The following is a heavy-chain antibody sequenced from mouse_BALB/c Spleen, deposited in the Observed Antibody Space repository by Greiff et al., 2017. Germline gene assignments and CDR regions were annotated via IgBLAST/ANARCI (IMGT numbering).Heavy chain of an antibody. CDR3: ARNYYGSSYVFFDY. Sequence: EVKLMESGPELVKPGASVKMSCKASGYTFTSYVMHWVKQKPGQGLEWIGYINPYNDGTKYNEKFKGKATLTSDKSSSTAYMELSSLTSEDSAVYYCARNYYGSSYVFFDYWGQGTTLTVSS. J-gene: IGHJ2*01. CDR2: INPYNDGT. V-gene: IGHV1-14*01. D-gene: IGHD1-1*01. CDR1: GYTFTSYV.